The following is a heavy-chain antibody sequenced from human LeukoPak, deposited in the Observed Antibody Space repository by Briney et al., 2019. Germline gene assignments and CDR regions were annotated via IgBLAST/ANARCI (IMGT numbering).Heavy chain of an antibody. D-gene: IGHD7-27*01. CDR3: ARQTAMGRSGDY. V-gene: IGHV5-51*01. Sequence: PGESLKISCKASGYSFTSYWIGCVRQMPGKGLEWMGIIDPSDSDIRYTPSFQGQVTISADKSLSTAYLQWNSLKASDTAIYYCARQTAMGRSGDYWGQGTLVTVSS. CDR2: IDPSDSDI. CDR1: GYSFTSYW. J-gene: IGHJ4*02.